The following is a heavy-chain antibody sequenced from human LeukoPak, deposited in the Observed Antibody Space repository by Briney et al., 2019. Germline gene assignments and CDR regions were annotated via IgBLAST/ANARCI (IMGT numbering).Heavy chain of an antibody. V-gene: IGHV4-59*01. CDR1: GGSISSYY. Sequence: SETLSLTCTVSGGSISSYYWSWIRQPPGKGLEWIGYIYYSGSTNYNPSLKSRVTISVDTSKNQFSLKLSSVTAADTAVYYCARQYYYGSEPYNWFDPWGQGTLVTVSS. D-gene: IGHD3-10*01. J-gene: IGHJ5*02. CDR3: ARQYYYGSEPYNWFDP. CDR2: IYYSGST.